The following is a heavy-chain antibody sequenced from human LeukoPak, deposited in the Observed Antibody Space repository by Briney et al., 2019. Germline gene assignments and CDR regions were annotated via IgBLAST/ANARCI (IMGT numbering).Heavy chain of an antibody. V-gene: IGHV1-69*02. Sequence: SVNVSCKASVGTFSSYIFSSVRQATGPGVEWMGRIIPILGIANYAQKFQGRATITADESTSTAYMDLSSVRSEYTGVYYCASTYSSSSGASFDYWGQGTLVTVSS. CDR1: VGTFSSYI. D-gene: IGHD6-6*01. CDR3: ASTYSSSSGASFDY. J-gene: IGHJ4*02. CDR2: IIPILGIA.